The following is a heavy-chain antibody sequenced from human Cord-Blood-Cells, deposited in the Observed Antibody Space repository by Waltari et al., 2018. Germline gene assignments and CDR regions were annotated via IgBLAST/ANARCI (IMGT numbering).Heavy chain of an antibody. V-gene: IGHV1-8*03. D-gene: IGHD7-27*01. CDR2: MNPNSGNT. J-gene: IGHJ4*02. CDR1: GYTFPSYD. CDR3: ARGLLGSWPTDY. Sequence: QVQLVQSGAEVKKPGASVKVSCKASGYTFPSYDITWVRQATGQGLEWMGWMNPNSGNTGYAQKFQGRVTITRNTSISTAYMELSSLRSEDTAVYYCARGLLGSWPTDYWGQGTLVTVSS.